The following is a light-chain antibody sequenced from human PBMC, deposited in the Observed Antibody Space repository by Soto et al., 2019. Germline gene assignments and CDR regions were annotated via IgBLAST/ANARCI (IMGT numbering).Light chain of an antibody. CDR2: EVT. CDR1: SSDIGDYNY. V-gene: IGLV2-14*01. CDR3: SSYTSSSTLEGV. Sequence: QSVLTQPASVSGSPGQSITISCTGTSSDIGDYNYVSWYQQHPGKAPKLMIYEVTNRPSGVSYRFSGSKSGNTASLTISGLQAEDEADYFCSSYTSSSTLEGVFGGGTKLTVL. J-gene: IGLJ3*02.